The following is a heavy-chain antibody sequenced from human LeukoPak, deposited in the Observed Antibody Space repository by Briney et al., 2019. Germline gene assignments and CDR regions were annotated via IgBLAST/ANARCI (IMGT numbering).Heavy chain of an antibody. D-gene: IGHD1-26*01. Sequence: SETLSLTCTVSDGSISSGDYYWSWIRQPPGKGLEWIGYIYYSGSTYYNPSLKSRVTISVDTSKNQFSLKLSSVTAADTAVYYCARMGSGSYRHYFDYWGQGTLVTVSS. CDR2: IYYSGST. CDR3: ARMGSGSYRHYFDY. J-gene: IGHJ4*02. CDR1: DGSISSGDYY. V-gene: IGHV4-30-4*08.